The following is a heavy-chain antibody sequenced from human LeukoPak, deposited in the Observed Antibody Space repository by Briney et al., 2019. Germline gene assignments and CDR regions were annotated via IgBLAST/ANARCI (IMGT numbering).Heavy chain of an antibody. J-gene: IGHJ4*02. CDR2: IKQDGSEN. V-gene: IGHV3-7*04. CDR1: GFTFSSYW. D-gene: IGHD2-15*01. Sequence: GGSLSLSCAASGFTFSSYWMSWVRQAPGKGLEWVANIKQDGSENYYVDSVKGGFTLSRDNAKHSLYMLMNCTTAEETTVYYCAREYIAYTAFYSWGEGTLVTVSS. CDR3: AREYIAYTAFYS.